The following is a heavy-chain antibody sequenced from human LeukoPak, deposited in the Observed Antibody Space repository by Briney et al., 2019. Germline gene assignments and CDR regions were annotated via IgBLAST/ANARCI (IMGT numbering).Heavy chain of an antibody. Sequence: GASVKVSFKASGGTFSSYAISWVRQAPGQGLEWMGGIIPIFGTANYAQKFQGRVTITADESTSTAYMELSSLRSEDTAVYYCARDSGHFRIAVAGTTYFDYWGQGTLVTVSS. CDR3: ARDSGHFRIAVAGTTYFDY. CDR2: IIPIFGTA. CDR1: GGTFSSYA. J-gene: IGHJ4*02. V-gene: IGHV1-69*13. D-gene: IGHD6-19*01.